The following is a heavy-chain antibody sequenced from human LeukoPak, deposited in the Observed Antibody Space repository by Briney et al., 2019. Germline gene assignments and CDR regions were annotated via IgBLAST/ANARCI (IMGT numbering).Heavy chain of an antibody. CDR2: IWYDGSNK. J-gene: IGHJ4*02. Sequence: GGSLRLSCAASGFTFSSYGMHWVRQAPGKGLEWVAVIWYDGSNKYYADSVKGRFTISRDNSKNTLYLQMNSLRAEDTAAYYCARDEDTAMGPIDYWGQGTLVTVSS. CDR1: GFTFSSYG. CDR3: ARDEDTAMGPIDY. V-gene: IGHV3-33*01. D-gene: IGHD5-18*01.